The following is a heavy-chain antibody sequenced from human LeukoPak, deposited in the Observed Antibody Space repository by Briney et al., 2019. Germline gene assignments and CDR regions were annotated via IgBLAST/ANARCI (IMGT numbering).Heavy chain of an antibody. CDR3: ARVHSGSYWPRDFDY. Sequence: GGSLRLSCAASGFTFSSYWMSWVRQAPGKGLEWVANIKQDGSEKYYVDSVKGRFTISRDNAKNSLYLQMSSLRAEDTAVYYCARVHSGSYWPRDFDYWGQGTLVTVSS. J-gene: IGHJ4*02. CDR1: GFTFSSYW. CDR2: IKQDGSEK. V-gene: IGHV3-7*01. D-gene: IGHD1-26*01.